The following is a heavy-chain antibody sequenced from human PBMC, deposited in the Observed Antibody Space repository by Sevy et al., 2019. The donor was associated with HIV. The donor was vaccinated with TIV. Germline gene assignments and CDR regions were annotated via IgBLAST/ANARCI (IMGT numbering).Heavy chain of an antibody. D-gene: IGHD5-12*01. CDR2: INHSGST. CDR3: ARGGRDIVATIKTYGMDV. V-gene: IGHV4-34*01. J-gene: IGHJ6*02. CDR1: GGSFSGYY. Sequence: SETLSLTCAVYGGSFSGYYGSWIRQPPGKGLEWIGEINHSGSTNYNPSLKSRVTISVDTSKNQFSLKLSSVTAADTAVYYCARGGRDIVATIKTYGMDVWGQGTTVTVSS.